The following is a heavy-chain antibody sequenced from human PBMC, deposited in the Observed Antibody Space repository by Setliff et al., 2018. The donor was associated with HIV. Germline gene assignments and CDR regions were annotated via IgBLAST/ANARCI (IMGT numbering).Heavy chain of an antibody. D-gene: IGHD6-13*01. CDR2: IKTKTDGGTT. CDR3: QYSSSWYDFDY. V-gene: IGHV3-15*01. J-gene: IGHJ4*02. Sequence: AGGSLRLSCTVSGFTFTFSNAWMNWVRQAPGKGLEWVGRIKTKTDGGTTDYAAPVKGRFTISRDDSKNTLYLQMNSLKTEDTAVYSCQYSSSWYDFDYWGQGTLVTVSS. CDR1: GFTFTFSNAW.